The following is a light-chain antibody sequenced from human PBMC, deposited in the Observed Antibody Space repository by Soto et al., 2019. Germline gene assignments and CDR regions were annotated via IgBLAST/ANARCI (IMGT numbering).Light chain of an antibody. Sequence: QSVLTQPASVSGSPGQSITVSCTGTSSDVDGYNSVSWYQQHPGKPPKLIIYEVSNRPSGVSDRFSGSKSGNTASLTISGLQAEDEADYYCSSHTSTSSYVSATGTKVTVL. CDR3: SSHTSTSSYV. CDR1: SSDVDGYNS. V-gene: IGLV2-14*03. J-gene: IGLJ1*01. CDR2: EVS.